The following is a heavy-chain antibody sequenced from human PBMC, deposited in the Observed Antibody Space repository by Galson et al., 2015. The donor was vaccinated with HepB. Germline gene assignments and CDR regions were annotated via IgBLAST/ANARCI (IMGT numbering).Heavy chain of an antibody. J-gene: IGHJ1*01. Sequence: TLSLTCAVYGGSFSGYYWSWIRQHPGKGLEWIGYIYYSGSTYYNPSLKSRVTISVDTSKNQFSLKLSSVTAADTAVYYCARGAREYFQDWGQGTLVTVSS. V-gene: IGHV4-31*11. CDR3: ARGAREYFQD. CDR2: IYYSGST. CDR1: GGSFSGYY.